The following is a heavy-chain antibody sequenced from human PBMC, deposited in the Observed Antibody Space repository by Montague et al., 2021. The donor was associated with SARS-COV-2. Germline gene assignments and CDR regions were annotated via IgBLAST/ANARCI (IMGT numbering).Heavy chain of an antibody. CDR2: IYYSGNT. J-gene: IGHJ4*02. CDR3: ARGVIAAPGYFDY. V-gene: IGHV4-31*03. Sequence: TLSLTCTVSGGSFNSGAYFWSWIRQHPEKGLDWIAYIYYSGNTYYNPSLKSRVALSVDTSKKQFSLNLTSVTAADTATYYCARGVIAAPGYFDYWGQGILVIVSS. CDR1: GGSFNSGAYF. D-gene: IGHD2-15*01.